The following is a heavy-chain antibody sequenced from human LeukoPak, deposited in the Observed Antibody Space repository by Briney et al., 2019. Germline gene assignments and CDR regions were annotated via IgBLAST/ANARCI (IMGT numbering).Heavy chain of an antibody. J-gene: IGHJ4*02. CDR3: VSLGYCSTSSCQP. V-gene: IGHV3-74*01. CDR1: GFTFSNYL. CDR2: ITSDGSST. D-gene: IGHD2-2*01. Sequence: PGGSLRLSCAASGFTFSNYLMHWVRQAPGKGLVWVSRITSDGSSTHYADSVKGRFTISRDNAKNTLYLQMSSLTAEDTAAYYCVSLGYCSTSSCQPWGQGTLVTVSS.